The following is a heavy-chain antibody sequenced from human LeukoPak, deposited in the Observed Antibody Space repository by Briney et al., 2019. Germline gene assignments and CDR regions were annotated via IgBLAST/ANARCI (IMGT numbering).Heavy chain of an antibody. J-gene: IGHJ4*02. Sequence: SETLSLTCTVSGGSISSSSYYWGWIRQPPGKGLEWVGSIYYSGSTYYNPSPKSRVTISVDTSKNQFSLKLSSATAADTAVYYCARHVMNGYDSHFDYWGQGTLVTVSS. CDR3: ARHVMNGYDSHFDY. CDR1: GGSISSSSYY. D-gene: IGHD5-12*01. CDR2: IYYSGST. V-gene: IGHV4-39*01.